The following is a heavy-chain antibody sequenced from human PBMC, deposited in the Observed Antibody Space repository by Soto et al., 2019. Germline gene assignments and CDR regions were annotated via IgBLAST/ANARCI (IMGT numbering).Heavy chain of an antibody. D-gene: IGHD3-3*01. CDR2: IYYSGST. CDR1: GGSISSSSYY. J-gene: IGHJ5*02. V-gene: IGHV4-39*01. CDR3: ARSRYDFWSGYYPLWFDP. Sequence: QLQLQESGPGLVKPSETLSLTCTVSGGSISSSSYYWGWIRQPPGKGLEWIGSIYYSGSTYYNPSLKSRVTISVDTSKNQFSLKLSSVTAADTAVYYCARSRYDFWSGYYPLWFDPWGQGTLVTVSS.